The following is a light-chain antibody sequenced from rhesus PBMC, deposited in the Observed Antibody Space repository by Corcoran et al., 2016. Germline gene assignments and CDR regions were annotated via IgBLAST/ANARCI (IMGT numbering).Light chain of an antibody. CDR1: SSDIGGYNR. J-gene: IGLJ1*01. V-gene: IGLV2-13*03. Sequence: QAAPTQSPSVSGSPGQSVTISCTGTSSDIGGYNRVSWYQHHPGKAPRVMMYEVSKRPSGVSDRFSGSKSGNTASLTIFGLQAEDDADYFCSSYAGSNTYIFGAGTRLTVL. CDR2: EVS. CDR3: SSYAGSNTYI.